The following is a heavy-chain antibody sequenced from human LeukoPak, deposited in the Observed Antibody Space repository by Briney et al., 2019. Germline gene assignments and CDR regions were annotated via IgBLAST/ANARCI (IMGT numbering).Heavy chain of an antibody. CDR3: ARADRLVGSPYLIGP. Sequence: APVKVSCKTSGYNFIDYYMHWVRQAPGQGLEWMGWVNPVSGRTSIAQKFQDRISFTRDSSIPTFYMEVTWLPSDDTAIYYCARADRLVGSPYLIGPWGQGTLVTVSS. CDR2: VNPVSGRT. CDR1: GYNFIDYY. J-gene: IGHJ5*02. V-gene: IGHV1-2*02. D-gene: IGHD1-26*01.